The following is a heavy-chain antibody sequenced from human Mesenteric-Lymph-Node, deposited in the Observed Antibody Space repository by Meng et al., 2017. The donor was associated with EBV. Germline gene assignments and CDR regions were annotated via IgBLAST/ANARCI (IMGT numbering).Heavy chain of an antibody. CDR2: INAGNGNT. CDR3: ARYCSGGSCYGPQFDY. J-gene: IGHJ4*02. Sequence: VQLLQSGAEVKKPGASVKVSCKASGYTFTSYAMHWVRQAPGQRLEWMGWINAGNGNTKYSQKFQGRVTITRDTSASTAYMELSSLRSEDTAVYYCARYCSGGSCYGPQFDYWGQGTLVTVSS. CDR1: GYTFTSYA. D-gene: IGHD2-15*01. V-gene: IGHV1-3*01.